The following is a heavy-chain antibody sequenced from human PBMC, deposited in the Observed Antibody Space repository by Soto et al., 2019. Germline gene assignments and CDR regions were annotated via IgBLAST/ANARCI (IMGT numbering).Heavy chain of an antibody. V-gene: IGHV3-48*01. D-gene: IGHD2-2*01. CDR2: ISSSSSTI. J-gene: IGHJ6*03. CDR1: GFTFSSYS. CDR3: AREGIVVVPAAIDYYYYYMDV. Sequence: GESLKISCAASGFTFSSYSMNWVRQAPGKGLEWVSYISSSSSTIYYADSVKGRFTISRDNAKNSLYLQMNSLRAEDTAVYYCAREGIVVVPAAIDYYYYYMDVWGKGTTVTVSS.